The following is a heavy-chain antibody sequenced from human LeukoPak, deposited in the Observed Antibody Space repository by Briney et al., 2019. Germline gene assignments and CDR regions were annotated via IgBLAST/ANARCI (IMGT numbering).Heavy chain of an antibody. CDR3: ATGGHVRVYDSSAYYGHY. D-gene: IGHD3-22*01. CDR2: MNPNSGNT. CDR1: GYTFTNYD. V-gene: IGHV1-8*01. J-gene: IGHJ4*02. Sequence: ASVKVSCKASGYTFTNYDINWVRQATGQGLEWMGWMNPNSGNTGYAQKFQGRVTMTRNTSISTAYMELSSLRSEDTAVYYCATGGHVRVYDSSAYYGHYWGQGTLVTVSS.